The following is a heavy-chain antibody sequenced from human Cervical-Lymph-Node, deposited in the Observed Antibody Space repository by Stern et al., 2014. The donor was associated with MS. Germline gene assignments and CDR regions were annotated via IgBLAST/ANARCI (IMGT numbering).Heavy chain of an antibody. CDR2: IIPVVGTA. J-gene: IGHJ4*02. V-gene: IGHV1-69*01. Sequence: QLVQSGAEVRKPGSSVKVSCKASGGTFSRYGISWVRQAPGQGLEWMGGIIPVVGTADYAEQFQGRVTITADGSTSTAYRELSSLTSADTAVYYCARGPYNRDFFEYWGQGTLVTVSS. D-gene: IGHD1-1*01. CDR3: ARGPYNRDFFEY. CDR1: GGTFSRYG.